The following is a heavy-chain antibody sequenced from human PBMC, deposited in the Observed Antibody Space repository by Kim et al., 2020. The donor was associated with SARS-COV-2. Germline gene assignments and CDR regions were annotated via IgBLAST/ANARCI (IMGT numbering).Heavy chain of an antibody. CDR3: VRDVTWSVDY. D-gene: IGHD2-8*01. Sequence: RYADAVGGRFTTSRDNTKNTLYLQMESLRREDTAVYYCVRDVTWSVDYWGQGTLVTVS. J-gene: IGHJ4*02. V-gene: IGHV3-74*01.